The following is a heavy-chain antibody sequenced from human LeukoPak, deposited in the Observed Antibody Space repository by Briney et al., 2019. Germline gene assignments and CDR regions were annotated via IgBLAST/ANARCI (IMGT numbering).Heavy chain of an antibody. J-gene: IGHJ4*02. CDR2: IYYSGST. CDR3: ARDLWGASLFDY. D-gene: IGHD3-16*01. Sequence: SETLSLTCTVSGGSLHNYYWSWIRQPPGKGLEWIGYIYYSGSTNYNPSLKSRVTISVDTSKNQFSLKLSSVTAADTAVYYCARDLWGASLFDYWGQGTLVTVSS. V-gene: IGHV4-59*01. CDR1: GGSLHNYY.